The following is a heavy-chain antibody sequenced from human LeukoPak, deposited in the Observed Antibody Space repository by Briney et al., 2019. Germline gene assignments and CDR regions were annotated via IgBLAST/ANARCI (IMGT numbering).Heavy chain of an antibody. J-gene: IGHJ4*02. CDR1: GGSISSSSYY. CDR3: ARDPLEEYFDY. CDR2: IYYSGST. D-gene: IGHD2/OR15-2a*01. Sequence: PSETLSLTCTVSGGSISSSSYYWGWIRQPPGEGLEWIGSIYYSGSTYYNPSLKSRVTISVDTSKNQFSLKLSSVTAADTAVYYCARDPLEEYFDYWGQGTLITVSS. V-gene: IGHV4-39*07.